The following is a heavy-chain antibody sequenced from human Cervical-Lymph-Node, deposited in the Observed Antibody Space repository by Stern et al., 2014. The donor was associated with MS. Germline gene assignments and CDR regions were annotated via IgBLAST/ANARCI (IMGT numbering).Heavy chain of an antibody. CDR2: ITPGNGNT. V-gene: IGHV1-3*01. CDR1: RDTFTSFA. J-gene: IGHJ4*02. CDR3: AKGKVEQWLVFDS. Sequence: QVQLVQSGAEVKQPGASVKVSCKASRDTFTSFALHWVRQAPGHSLEWMGWITPGNGNTKYSEKFQGRVTLSRDTSANTAHMEVSGLRSEDTAVYYCAKGKVEQWLVFDSWGQGTLVIVSS. D-gene: IGHD6-19*01.